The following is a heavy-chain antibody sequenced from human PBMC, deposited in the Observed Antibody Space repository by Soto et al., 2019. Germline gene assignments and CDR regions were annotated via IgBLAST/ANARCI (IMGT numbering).Heavy chain of an antibody. Sequence: GESLKISCKGSGYSFTSYWISWVRQMPGKGLEWMGRIDPSDSYTNYSPSFQGHVTISADESISTAYLQWSSLKASDTAMYYCARLSDSSGYRYYYYGMDVWGQGTTVTVSS. CDR3: ARLSDSSGYRYYYYGMDV. D-gene: IGHD3-22*01. J-gene: IGHJ6*02. V-gene: IGHV5-10-1*01. CDR2: IDPSDSYT. CDR1: GYSFTSYW.